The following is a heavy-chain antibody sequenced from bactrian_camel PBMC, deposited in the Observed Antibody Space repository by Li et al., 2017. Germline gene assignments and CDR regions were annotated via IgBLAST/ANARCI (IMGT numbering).Heavy chain of an antibody. CDR1: GYSPAKYA. Sequence: VQLVESGGGSVQVGGSLRLSCAASGYSPAKYAMGWFRQAPGQEREGVAAIAQDGTIRYADAVKGGCTVSKDSAKNTLYLQMNGLKPEDTAMYYCASDHGLECTVVQVDGYWGQGTQGTVS. J-gene: IGHJ4*01. CDR2: IAQDGTI. CDR3: ASDHGLECTVVQVDGY. D-gene: IGHD6*01. V-gene: IGHV3S55*01.